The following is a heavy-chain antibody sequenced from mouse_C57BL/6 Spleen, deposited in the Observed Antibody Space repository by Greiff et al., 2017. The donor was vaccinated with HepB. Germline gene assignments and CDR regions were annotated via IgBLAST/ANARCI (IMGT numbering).Heavy chain of an antibody. V-gene: IGHV1-80*01. CDR3: ARSPTLYDSSFDY. Sequence: VQLQQSGAELVKPGASVKISCKASGYAFSSYWMNWVKQRPGKGLEWIGQIYPGDGDTNYNGKFKGKATLTADKSSSTAYMQLSSLTSEDSAVYFCARSPTLYDSSFDYWGQGTTLTVSS. CDR2: IYPGDGDT. CDR1: GYAFSSYW. J-gene: IGHJ2*01. D-gene: IGHD2-3*01.